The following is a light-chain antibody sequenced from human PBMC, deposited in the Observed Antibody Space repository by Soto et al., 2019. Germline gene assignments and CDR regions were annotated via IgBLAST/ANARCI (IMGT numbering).Light chain of an antibody. J-gene: IGKJ4*01. CDR1: QSVSSSY. CDR3: QQYGSSSLT. V-gene: IGKV3-20*01. CDR2: GAS. Sequence: EIVLTQSPGTLSLSPGERATLSCRASQSVSSSYLAWYQQKPGQAPRLLIYGASSRATGIPDRFSGSGSGTDFTLTISRLEPEDFAVYYCQQYGSSSLTFGGGTNVEIK.